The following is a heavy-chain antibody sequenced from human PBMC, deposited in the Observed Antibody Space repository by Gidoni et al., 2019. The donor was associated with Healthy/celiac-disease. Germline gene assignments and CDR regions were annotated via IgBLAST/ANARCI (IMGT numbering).Heavy chain of an antibody. J-gene: IGHJ4*02. D-gene: IGHD1-26*01. CDR3: ARDRRRWELHPEYYFDY. V-gene: IGHV3-11*06. CDR2: ISSSSSYT. Sequence: QVQLVESGGGLVKPGGSLRLSCAASGFTFSDYYMSWIRQAPGKGLEWVSYISSSSSYTNYADSVKGRFTISRDNAKNSLYLQMNSLRAEDTAVYYCARDRRRWELHPEYYFDYWGQGTLVTVSS. CDR1: GFTFSDYY.